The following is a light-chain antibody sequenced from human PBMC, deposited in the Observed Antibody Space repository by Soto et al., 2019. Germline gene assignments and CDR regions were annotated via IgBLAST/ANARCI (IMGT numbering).Light chain of an antibody. CDR3: QQLNSYPLT. CDR1: QTISSW. V-gene: IGKV1-5*01. CDR2: AAS. Sequence: DIQMTQTPSTRGGSVGDRVTITCRASQTISSWLAWYQQKPGKAPKLLIYAASTLQSGVPSRFSGSGSGTDFTLTISSLQPEDFATYYCQQLNSYPLTFGGGTKVDIK. J-gene: IGKJ4*01.